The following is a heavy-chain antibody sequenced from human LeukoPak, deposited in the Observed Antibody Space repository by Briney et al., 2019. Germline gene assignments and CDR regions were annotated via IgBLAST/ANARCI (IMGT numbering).Heavy chain of an antibody. CDR2: MNPNSGNT. V-gene: IGHV1-8*02. D-gene: IGHD3-10*01. Sequence: ASVKVSCKASGYTFTGYYMHWVRQATGQGLEWMGWMNPNSGNTGYAQKFQGRVTMTRNTSISTAYMELSSLRSEDTAVYYCARAARRNYYGSGSYYKGYWFDPWGQGTLVTVSS. J-gene: IGHJ5*02. CDR3: ARAARRNYYGSGSYYKGYWFDP. CDR1: GYTFTGYY.